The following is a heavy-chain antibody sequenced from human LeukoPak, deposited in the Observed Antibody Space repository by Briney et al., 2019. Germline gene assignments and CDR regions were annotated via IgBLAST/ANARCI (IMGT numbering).Heavy chain of an antibody. CDR1: GGSISSGGYY. CDR3: ASYRDKRTFDI. J-gene: IGHJ3*02. D-gene: IGHD5-24*01. CDR2: IYHSGST. Sequence: SQTLSLTCTVSGGSISSGGYYWSWIRQPPGKGLEWIGYIYHSGSTYYNPSLKSRVTISVDRSKNQFSLKLSSVTAADTAVYYCASYRDKRTFDIWGQGTMVTVSS. V-gene: IGHV4-30-2*01.